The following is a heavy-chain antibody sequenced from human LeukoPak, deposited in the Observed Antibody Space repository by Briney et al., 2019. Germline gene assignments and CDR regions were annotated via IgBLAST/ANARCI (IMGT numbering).Heavy chain of an antibody. V-gene: IGHV3-30*18. CDR3: AKGYGLRLVNNWFDP. J-gene: IGHJ5*02. Sequence: GGSLRLSCAASGFTFSSYSMNWVRQAPGKGLEWVAVISYDGSNSYYADSVKGRFTISRDNSKNTLYLQVNSLRAEDTAVYYCAKGYGLRLVNNWFDPWGQGTLVTVSS. CDR1: GFTFSSYS. CDR2: ISYDGSNS. D-gene: IGHD6-19*01.